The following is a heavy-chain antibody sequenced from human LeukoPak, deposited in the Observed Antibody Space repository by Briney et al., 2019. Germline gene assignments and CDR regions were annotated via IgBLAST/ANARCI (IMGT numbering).Heavy chain of an antibody. D-gene: IGHD6-19*01. J-gene: IGHJ4*02. Sequence: PSETLSLTCTVSGGSISSGSYYWSWIRQPAGKGLEWIGRIYTSGSTNYNPSLKSRVTISVDTSKNQFSLKLSSVTAADTAVYYCARDSSNGYFDYWGQGTLVTVSS. CDR3: ARDSSNGYFDY. V-gene: IGHV4-61*02. CDR1: GGSISSGSYY. CDR2: IYTSGST.